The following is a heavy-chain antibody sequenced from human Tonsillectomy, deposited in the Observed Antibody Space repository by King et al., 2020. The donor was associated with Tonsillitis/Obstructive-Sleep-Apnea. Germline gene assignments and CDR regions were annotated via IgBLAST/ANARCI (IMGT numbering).Heavy chain of an antibody. V-gene: IGHV1-69*01. CDR2: IIPIFGTA. Sequence: VQLVQSGAEVKKPGSSVKVSCKASGGTFSSYAISWVRQAPGQGLEWMGGIIPIFGTANYAQKFQGRVTITADESTSTAYMELSSLRSEDTAVYYCARMPSVRSTNGVVSYYYYYMDVWGKGTTVTVSS. J-gene: IGHJ6*03. D-gene: IGHD2-8*01. CDR1: GGTFSSYA. CDR3: ARMPSVRSTNGVVSYYYYYMDV.